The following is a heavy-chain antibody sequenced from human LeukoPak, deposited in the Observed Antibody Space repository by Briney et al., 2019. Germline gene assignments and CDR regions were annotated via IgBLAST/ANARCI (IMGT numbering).Heavy chain of an antibody. Sequence: GASVKVSCKASGYTFTSYYMHWVRQAPGQGLEWMGIINPSGGSTSYAQKFQGRVTMTTDTSTSTAYMELRSLRSDDTAVYYCARAGYMVRGVIIPDYFDYWGKGTLVTVSS. CDR2: INPSGGST. V-gene: IGHV1-46*01. D-gene: IGHD3-10*01. CDR3: ARAGYMVRGVIIPDYFDY. J-gene: IGHJ4*02. CDR1: GYTFTSYY.